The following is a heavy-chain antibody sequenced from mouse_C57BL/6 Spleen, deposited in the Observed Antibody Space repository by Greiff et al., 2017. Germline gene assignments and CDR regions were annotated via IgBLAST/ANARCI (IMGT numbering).Heavy chain of an antibody. CDR1: GYTFTSYG. J-gene: IGHJ2*01. Sequence: VQLQQSGAELARPGASVKLSCKASGYTFTSYGISWVKQRTGQGLEWIGEIYPRSGNTYYNEKFKGKATLTADKSSSTAYMELRSLTSEDSAVYVCARDGSSLYYFDYWGQGTTLTVAS. CDR3: ARDGSSLYYFDY. CDR2: IYPRSGNT. V-gene: IGHV1-81*01. D-gene: IGHD1-1*01.